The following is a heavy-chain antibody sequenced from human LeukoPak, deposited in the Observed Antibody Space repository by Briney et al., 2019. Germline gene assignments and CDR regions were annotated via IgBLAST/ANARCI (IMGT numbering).Heavy chain of an antibody. V-gene: IGHV3-23*01. CDR3: AKDLGRFGELSHDTGFDY. Sequence: GGSLRLSCAASGFTVSSNYMSWVRQAPGKGLVWVSAISGSGGSTYYADSVKGRFTISRGNSKNTLYLQMNSLRAEDTAVYYCAKDLGRFGELSHDTGFDYWGQGTLVTVSS. CDR1: GFTVSSNY. J-gene: IGHJ4*02. D-gene: IGHD3-10*01. CDR2: ISGSGGST.